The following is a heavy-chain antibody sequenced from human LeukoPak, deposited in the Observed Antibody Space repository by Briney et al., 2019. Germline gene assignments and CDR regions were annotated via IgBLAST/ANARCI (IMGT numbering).Heavy chain of an antibody. V-gene: IGHV1-24*01. J-gene: IGHJ4*02. CDR3: ATSRPRGRFLEWLLTGN. CDR1: GYTFTELS. CDR2: FDPEDGET. D-gene: IGHD3-3*01. Sequence: GASVKVSCKASGYTFTELSMHWVRQAPGKGLEWMGGFDPEDGETIYAQKFQGRVTMTEDTSTDTAYMELSSLRSEDTAVYYCATSRPRGRFLEWLLTGNWGQGTLVTVSS.